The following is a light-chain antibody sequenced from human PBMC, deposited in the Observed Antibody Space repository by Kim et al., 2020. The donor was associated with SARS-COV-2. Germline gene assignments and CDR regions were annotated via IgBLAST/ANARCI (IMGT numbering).Light chain of an antibody. V-gene: IGLV1-51*01. CDR2: DNN. CDR1: SSNIGNNY. Sequence: KVTSSGSGSSSNIGNNYGSWYQQLTGAAPKLLIYDNNKRPSGIPDRFSGSKSGTSATLGITGLQTGDEADYYCGTWDSSLSADYVFGTGTKVTVL. J-gene: IGLJ1*01. CDR3: GTWDSSLSADYV.